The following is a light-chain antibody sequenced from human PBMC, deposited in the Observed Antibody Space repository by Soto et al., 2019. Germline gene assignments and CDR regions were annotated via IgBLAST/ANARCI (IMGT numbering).Light chain of an antibody. V-gene: IGKV3-15*01. CDR1: QNINNN. CDR3: QQYNNWPRT. J-gene: IGKJ1*01. Sequence: EIVMTQSPVTLSVSPGERATLSCRASQNINNNLAWYQQKPGQAPRLLIYGASTRATGVSARFSGGGSGTKFTLSISSLQSEDFAVYYCQQYNNWPRTFGQGTKVDI. CDR2: GAS.